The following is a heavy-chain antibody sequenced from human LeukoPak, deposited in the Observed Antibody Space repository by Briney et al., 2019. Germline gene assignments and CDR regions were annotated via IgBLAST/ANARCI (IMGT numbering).Heavy chain of an antibody. Sequence: ASVKVSCKASGYTFTSYAMHWVRQAPGQRLEWMGWSNAGNGNTKYSQEFQGRVTMTRDTSISTAYMELSRLRSDDTAVYYCARVFLVDTVGTYYYYGMDVWGQGTTVTVSS. J-gene: IGHJ6*02. V-gene: IGHV1-3*02. CDR2: SNAGNGNT. D-gene: IGHD5-18*01. CDR3: ARVFLVDTVGTYYYYGMDV. CDR1: GYTFTSYA.